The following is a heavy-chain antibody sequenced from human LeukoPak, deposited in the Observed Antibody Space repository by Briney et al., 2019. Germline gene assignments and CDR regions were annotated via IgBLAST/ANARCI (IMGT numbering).Heavy chain of an antibody. D-gene: IGHD1-1*01. V-gene: IGHV4-59*01. Sequence: SETLSLTCTVSGGSISSYYWSWIRQPPGKRLEWIGYIYYSGSTNYNPSPKSRVTISVDTSKNQFSLKLSSVTAADTAVYYCARETVYYYYMDVWGKGTTVTVSS. CDR2: IYYSGST. CDR1: GGSISSYY. CDR3: ARETVYYYYMDV. J-gene: IGHJ6*03.